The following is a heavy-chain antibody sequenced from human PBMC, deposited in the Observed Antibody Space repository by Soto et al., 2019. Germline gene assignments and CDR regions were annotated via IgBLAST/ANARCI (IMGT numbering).Heavy chain of an antibody. CDR2: ISSNSAYI. Sequence: GGSLRFPCAACGFTFRSFTMNWVRQAPGKGLEWVSTISSNSAYIYYTDALRGRFTISRDNAKNSLHLQMNSLRAEDTAVYYCTGDASRDSSARGWFDPWGPGTLVTVSS. J-gene: IGHJ5*02. CDR1: GFTFRSFT. D-gene: IGHD6-13*01. CDR3: TGDASRDSSARGWFDP. V-gene: IGHV3-21*01.